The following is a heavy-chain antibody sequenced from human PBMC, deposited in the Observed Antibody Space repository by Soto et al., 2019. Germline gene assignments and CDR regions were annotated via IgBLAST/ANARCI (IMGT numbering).Heavy chain of an antibody. Sequence: SETLSLTCTVSGGSISSGGYYWSWIRQHPGKGLEWIGYIYYSGSTYYNPSLKSRVTISVDTSKNQFSLKLSSVTAADTAVYYCARVGYYDSSGYYNHDFDYWGQGTLVTVSS. CDR3: ARVGYYDSSGYYNHDFDY. CDR2: IYYSGST. V-gene: IGHV4-31*03. CDR1: GGSISSGGYY. J-gene: IGHJ4*02. D-gene: IGHD3-22*01.